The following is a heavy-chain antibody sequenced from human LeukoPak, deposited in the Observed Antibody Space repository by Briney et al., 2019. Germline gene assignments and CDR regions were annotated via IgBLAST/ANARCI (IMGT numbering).Heavy chain of an antibody. V-gene: IGHV3-23*01. CDR3: AKDFGDCTNGVCYGTPFDY. CDR1: GFTFSSYA. J-gene: IGHJ4*02. CDR2: ISNSGGST. Sequence: GGSLRLSCAASGFTFSSYAMSWVRQAPGKGLEWVSGISNSGGSTYYADSVKGRFSISRDNSKNTLYLQINSLRAEDTAVYYCAKDFGDCTNGVCYGTPFDYWGQGTLVTVSS. D-gene: IGHD2-8*01.